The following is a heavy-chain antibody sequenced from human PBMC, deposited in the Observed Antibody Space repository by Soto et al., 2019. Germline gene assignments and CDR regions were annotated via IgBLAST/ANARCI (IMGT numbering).Heavy chain of an antibody. Sequence: PSQTLSLTCAISGDSVSSNSAAWNWIRQSPSRDLEWLGRTYYRSKWYNDYAVSVKSRITINPDTSKNQFSLQLNSVTPEDTAVYYCAREPYDFWSGYYLSYWYWGQGTLVTVSS. J-gene: IGHJ4*02. V-gene: IGHV6-1*01. D-gene: IGHD3-3*01. CDR3: AREPYDFWSGYYLSYWY. CDR1: GDSVSSNSAA. CDR2: TYYRSKWYN.